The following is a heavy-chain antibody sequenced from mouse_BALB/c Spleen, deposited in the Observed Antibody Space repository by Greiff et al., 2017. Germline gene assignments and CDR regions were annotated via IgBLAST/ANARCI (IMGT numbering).Heavy chain of an antibody. D-gene: IGHD2-1*01. J-gene: IGHJ1*01. Sequence: QVQLQQPGAELVMPGASVKMSCKASGYTFTDYWMHWVKQRPGQGLEWIGAIDTSDSYTSYNQKFKGKATLTVDESSSTAYMQLSSLTSEDSAVYYCARSVYGNYVYWYFDVWGAGTTVTVSS. CDR3: ARSVYGNYVYWYFDV. CDR1: GYTFTDYW. CDR2: IDTSDSYT. V-gene: IGHV1-69*01.